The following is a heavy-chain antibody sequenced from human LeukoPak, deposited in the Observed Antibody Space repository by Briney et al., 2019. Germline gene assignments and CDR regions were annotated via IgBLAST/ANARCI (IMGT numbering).Heavy chain of an antibody. J-gene: IGHJ4*02. V-gene: IGHV4-30-2*01. D-gene: IGHD3-22*01. CDR2: IYHSGST. CDR3: ASARGYYWSNFDY. CDR1: GGSISSGGYS. Sequence: SETLSLTCAVSGGSISSGGYSWSWIRQPPGKGLEWIGYIYHSGSTYYNPSLKSRVTISVDRSKNQFSLKLSSVTAADTAVYYCASARGYYWSNFDYWGRGTLVTVSS.